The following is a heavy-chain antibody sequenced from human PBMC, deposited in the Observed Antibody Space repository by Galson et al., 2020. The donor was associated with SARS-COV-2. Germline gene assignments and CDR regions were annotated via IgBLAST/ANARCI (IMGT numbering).Heavy chain of an antibody. J-gene: IGHJ6*01. Sequence: GGSLRLSCAASGFPFSSYSMNWVRQAPGKGLEWVSSISPSSSYIYYADSVKGRFTISRDNAKNSLYLQMNSLRANDTAVYYCARVGGMATTPATYYYYGLAVWGPGTTVTVSS. D-gene: IGHD2-15*01. CDR3: ARVGGMATTPATYYYYGLAV. CDR1: GFPFSSYS. V-gene: IGHV3-21*01. CDR2: ISPSSSYI.